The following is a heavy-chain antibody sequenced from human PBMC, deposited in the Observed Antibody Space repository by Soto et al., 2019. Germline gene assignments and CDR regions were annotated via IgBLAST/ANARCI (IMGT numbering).Heavy chain of an antibody. CDR2: IYWYDDK. J-gene: IGHJ4*02. CDR3: AHIVVAGLGYYFDY. D-gene: IGHD6-19*01. Sequence: QITLKESGPTLVKPTQTLTLTCTFSGFSLSSTRMAVGWIRQPPGKALEWLALIYWYDDKRYSPFLKSRLTITKETSKNQVVLTISTMDPVDTARYYCAHIVVAGLGYYFDYWGQGTLVTVSS. V-gene: IGHV2-5*01. CDR1: GFSLSSTRMA.